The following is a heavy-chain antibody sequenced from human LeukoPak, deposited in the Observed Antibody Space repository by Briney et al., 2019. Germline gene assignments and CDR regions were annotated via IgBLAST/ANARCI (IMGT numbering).Heavy chain of an antibody. CDR2: ISYDGSNK. V-gene: IGHV3-30*04. D-gene: IGHD2-15*01. CDR3: AREGGYCSGGSCYFDAFDI. CDR1: GFTFSSYA. Sequence: PGGSLRLSCAASGFTFSSYAMHWVRQAPGKGLEWVAVISYDGSNKYYVDSVKGRFTISRDNSKSTLYLQMNSLRAEDTAVYYCAREGGYCSGGSCYFDAFDIWGQGTMVTVSS. J-gene: IGHJ3*02.